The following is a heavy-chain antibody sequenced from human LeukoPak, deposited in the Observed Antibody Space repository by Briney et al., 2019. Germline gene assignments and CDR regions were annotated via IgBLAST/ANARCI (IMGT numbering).Heavy chain of an antibody. D-gene: IGHD4-23*01. V-gene: IGHV3-30*02. CDR2: IRYDGSNK. CDR3: AKDSRRSWKTTVVTPDY. CDR1: GFTFSSYG. J-gene: IGHJ4*02. Sequence: GGSLRLSCAASGFTFSSYGMHWVRQAPGKGLEWVAFIRYDGSNKYYADSVKGRFTISRDNSKNTLYLQMNSLRAEDTAVYYCAKDSRRSWKTTVVTPDYWGQGTLVTVSS.